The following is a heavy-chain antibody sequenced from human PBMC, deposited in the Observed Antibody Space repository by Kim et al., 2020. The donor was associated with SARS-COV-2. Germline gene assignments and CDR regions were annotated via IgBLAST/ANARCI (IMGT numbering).Heavy chain of an antibody. CDR3: ARGEGYYKVFDY. D-gene: IGHD3-9*01. CDR1: GYTFTSYD. CDR2: MNPNSGNT. J-gene: IGHJ4*02. V-gene: IGHV1-8*01. Sequence: ASVKVSCKASGYTFTSYDINWVRQATGQGLEWMGWMNPNSGNTGYAQKFQGRVTMTRNTSISTAYMELSSLRSEDTAVYYCARGEGYYKVFDYWGQGTLVTVSS.